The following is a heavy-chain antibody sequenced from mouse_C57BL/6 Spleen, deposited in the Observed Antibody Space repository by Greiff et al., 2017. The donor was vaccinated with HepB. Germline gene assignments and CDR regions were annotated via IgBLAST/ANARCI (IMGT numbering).Heavy chain of an antibody. CDR2: IYPRSGNT. CDR1: GYTFTSYG. CDR3: AIPYYGSSYDY. Sequence: VMLVESGAELARPGASVKLSCKASGYTFTSYGISWVKQRTGQGLEWIGEIYPRSGNTYYNEKFKGKATLTADKSSSTAYMELRSLTSEDSAVYFCAIPYYGSSYDYWGQGTTLTVSS. J-gene: IGHJ2*01. D-gene: IGHD1-1*01. V-gene: IGHV1-81*01.